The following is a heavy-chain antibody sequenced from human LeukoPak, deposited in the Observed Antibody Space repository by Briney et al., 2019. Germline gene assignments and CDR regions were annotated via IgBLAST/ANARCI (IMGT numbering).Heavy chain of an antibody. Sequence: SVTVSCKDSGGTFSSYAISWVRLDPGQGLEWMGGVIAIFGTANCAQKFQGRFTITADESTSTAYMELSSLRSEDTAVYYCARGVTMVRGHFDYWGQGTLVTVSS. CDR3: ARGVTMVRGHFDY. V-gene: IGHV1-69*13. D-gene: IGHD3-10*01. CDR2: VIAIFGTA. CDR1: GGTFSSYA. J-gene: IGHJ4*02.